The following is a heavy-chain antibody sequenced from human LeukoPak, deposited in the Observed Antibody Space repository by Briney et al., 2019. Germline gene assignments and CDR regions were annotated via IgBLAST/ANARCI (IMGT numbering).Heavy chain of an antibody. D-gene: IGHD2/OR15-2a*01. CDR2: INPNSGGT. V-gene: IGHV1-2*06. CDR1: GYTFTDYY. Sequence: ASVKVSCKASGYTFTDYYMHWVRQAPGQGLEWVGRINPNSGGTNYAQKFQGRVTMTRDTSISTAYMELTRLTSDDTAVYYCAKAKTIVGTFGFDYWGQGTLVTVSS. J-gene: IGHJ4*02. CDR3: AKAKTIVGTFGFDY.